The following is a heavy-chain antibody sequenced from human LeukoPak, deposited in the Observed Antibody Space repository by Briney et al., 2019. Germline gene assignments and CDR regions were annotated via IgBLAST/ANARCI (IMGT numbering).Heavy chain of an antibody. CDR2: IIPIFGTA. J-gene: IGHJ4*02. V-gene: IGHV1-69*05. CDR1: GGTFSSYA. Sequence: SVKVSCKASGGTFSSYAISWVRQAPGQGLEWMGGIIPIFGTANYAQKFQGRVTITTDESTSTAYMELSSLRSEDTAVYYCARGNIVVIPAANRYFDYWGQGTLVTVSS. D-gene: IGHD2-2*01. CDR3: ARGNIVVIPAANRYFDY.